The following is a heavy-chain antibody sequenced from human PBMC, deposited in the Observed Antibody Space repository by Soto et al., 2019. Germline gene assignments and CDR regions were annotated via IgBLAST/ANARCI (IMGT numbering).Heavy chain of an antibody. J-gene: IGHJ4*02. CDR3: ANSSTSANYFDY. CDR1: GGSISSGGYY. CDR2: IYYSGST. D-gene: IGHD2-2*01. Sequence: QVQLQESGPGLVKPSQTLSLTCTVSGGSISSGGYYWSWIRQYPGNGLEWIGYIYYSGSTYYNPSLKSRVTIPVDTSKNQCSLKLSSVTAADTAVYYCANSSTSANYFDYWGQGTLVTVSS. V-gene: IGHV4-31*03.